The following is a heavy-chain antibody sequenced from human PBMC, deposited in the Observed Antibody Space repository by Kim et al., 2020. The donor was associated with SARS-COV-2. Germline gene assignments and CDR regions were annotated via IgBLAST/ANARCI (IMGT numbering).Heavy chain of an antibody. CDR3: ARGGKADY. CDR1: GYTFTSYD. Sequence: ASVKVSCRTSGYTFTSYDINWVRQATGQGLEWMGWMNANSGNTGYAQKFRDRVTMTRNTSKSTAYMELRSLRSDDTAVYFCARGGKADYWGQGTLVTVSS. V-gene: IGHV1-8*01. CDR2: MNANSGNT. J-gene: IGHJ4*02.